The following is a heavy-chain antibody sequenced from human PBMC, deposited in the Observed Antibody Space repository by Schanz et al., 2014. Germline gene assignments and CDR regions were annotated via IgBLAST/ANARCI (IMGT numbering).Heavy chain of an antibody. J-gene: IGHJ3*02. CDR1: GGSISSFY. CDR2: IYYSGST. V-gene: IGHV4-59*01. D-gene: IGHD1-26*01. CDR3: ARARGWELQSNAFDI. Sequence: QVQLQESGPGLVKPSGTLSLTCTISGGSISSFYWSWIRQPPGKGLEWIANIYYSGSTNYKASLKSRMTISAHTCKNQFSLKLTSVTAAETAVYYCARARGWELQSNAFDIWGQGTMVTVSS.